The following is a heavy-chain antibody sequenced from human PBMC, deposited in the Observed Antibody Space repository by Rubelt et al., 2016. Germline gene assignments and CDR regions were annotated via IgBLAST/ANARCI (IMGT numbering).Heavy chain of an antibody. Sequence: QVQLVQSGAEVKKPGASVKVSCKASGYTFTSYDINWVRQAPGQGLEWMGRIIPILGIANYAQKFQCRVTITADKSTSPAYMELSSLRSEDTAVYYCARQTTRTLLEPFDYWGQGTLVTVSS. CDR3: ARQTTRTLLEPFDY. D-gene: IGHD1-1*01. CDR2: IIPILGIA. J-gene: IGHJ4*02. CDR1: GYTFTSYD. V-gene: IGHV1-69*09.